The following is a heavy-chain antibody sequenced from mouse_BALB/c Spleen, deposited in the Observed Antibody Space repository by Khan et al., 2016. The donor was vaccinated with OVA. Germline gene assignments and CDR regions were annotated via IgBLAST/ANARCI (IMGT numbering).Heavy chain of an antibody. CDR3: ARWGGNYPSYAMDY. V-gene: IGHV1S56*01. J-gene: IGHJ4*01. CDR2: IYPGNSNT. D-gene: IGHD2-1*01. Sequence: VKLLESGPELVKPGASVRISCKASGYTFTSYYIHWVKQRPGQGNEWIGWIYPGNSNTGYNEKFKGKATLTADKSSSTAYMQLSSLTSEDSAVYFCARWGGNYPSYAMDYWGQGTSVTVSS. CDR1: GYTFTSYY.